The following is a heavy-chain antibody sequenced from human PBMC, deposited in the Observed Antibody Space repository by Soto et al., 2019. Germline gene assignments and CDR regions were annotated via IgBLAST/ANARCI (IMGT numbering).Heavy chain of an antibody. V-gene: IGHV3-33*01. CDR2: IWYDGSNK. CDR1: GFTFSSYG. CDR3: ARDRGGYGIRTSCARRNYGMDV. D-gene: IGHD2-2*03. J-gene: IGHJ6*02. Sequence: QVQLVESGGGVVQPGRSLRLSCAASGFTFSSYGMHWVRQAPGKGLEWVAVIWYDGSNKYYVDSVKGRFTISRDNSKNTLYLQMNSLRAEDTAVYYCARDRGGYGIRTSCARRNYGMDVWGQGTTVTVSS.